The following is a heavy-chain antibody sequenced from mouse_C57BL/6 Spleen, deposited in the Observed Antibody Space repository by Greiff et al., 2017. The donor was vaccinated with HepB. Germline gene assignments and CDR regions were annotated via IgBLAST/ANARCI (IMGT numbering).Heavy chain of an antibody. J-gene: IGHJ1*03. CDR2: ISDGGSYT. CDR1: GFTFSSYA. D-gene: IGHD1-1*01. CDR3: ARRYYGSSGWYFDV. V-gene: IGHV5-4*03. Sequence: EVMLVESGGGLVKPGGSLKLSCAASGFTFSSYAMSWVRQTPEKRLEWVATISDGGSYTYYPDNVKGRFTISIDNAKNNLYLQMSHLKSEDTAMYYCARRYYGSSGWYFDVWGTGTTVTVSS.